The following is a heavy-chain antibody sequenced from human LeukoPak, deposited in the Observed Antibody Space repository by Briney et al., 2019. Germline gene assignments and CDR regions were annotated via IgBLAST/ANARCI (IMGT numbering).Heavy chain of an antibody. CDR2: ISSSSSYI. CDR3: ARVAGWVLWFGES. V-gene: IGHV3-21*01. CDR1: GFTFSSYS. J-gene: IGHJ5*02. D-gene: IGHD3-10*01. Sequence: GGSLRLSCAASGFTFSSYSMNWVRQAPGKGLEWVSSISSSSSYIYYADSVKGRFTISRDNAENSLYLQMNSLRAEDTAVYYCARVAGWVLWFGESWGQGTLVTVSS.